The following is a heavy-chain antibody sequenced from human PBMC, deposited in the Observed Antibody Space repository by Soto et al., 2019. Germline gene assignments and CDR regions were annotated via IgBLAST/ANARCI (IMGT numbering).Heavy chain of an antibody. CDR2: MNPNSGNT. J-gene: IGHJ4*02. D-gene: IGHD3-16*01. Sequence: ASVKVSCKASGYTFTSYDITWVGQATGQGLEWMVWMNPNSGNTGYAQKFQGRVTMTRNTSISTAYMELRSLRSEDTAVYYCARSAEGVTFSLWGQGTLVTV. CDR3: ARSAEGVTFSL. CDR1: GYTFTSYD. V-gene: IGHV1-8*01.